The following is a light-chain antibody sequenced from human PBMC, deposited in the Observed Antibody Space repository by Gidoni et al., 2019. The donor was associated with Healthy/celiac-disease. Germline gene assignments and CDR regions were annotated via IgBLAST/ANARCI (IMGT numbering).Light chain of an antibody. CDR2: RNN. Sequence: QSVLPQPPSASGTPGQRVTISCSGSSSNIGRNYVYWYQQLPGTAPKLLIYRNNQRPSGVPDRFSGSKSGTSASLGISGLRSEDEADYYCAAWDDSLSGAVFGTGTKVTVL. V-gene: IGLV1-47*01. CDR1: SSNIGRNY. CDR3: AAWDDSLSGAV. J-gene: IGLJ1*01.